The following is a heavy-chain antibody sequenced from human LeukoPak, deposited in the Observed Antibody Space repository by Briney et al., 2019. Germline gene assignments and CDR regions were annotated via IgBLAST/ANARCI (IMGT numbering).Heavy chain of an antibody. J-gene: IGHJ4*02. Sequence: PSETLSLTCTVSGGSISSSSYYWSWIRQPAGKGLEWIGRIYTSGSTNYNPSHKSRVTMSVDTSKNQFSLKLSSVTAADTAVYYCASSGYYYDSSVDYWGQGTLVTVSS. CDR1: GGSISSSSYY. V-gene: IGHV4-61*02. D-gene: IGHD3-22*01. CDR2: IYTSGST. CDR3: ASSGYYYDSSVDY.